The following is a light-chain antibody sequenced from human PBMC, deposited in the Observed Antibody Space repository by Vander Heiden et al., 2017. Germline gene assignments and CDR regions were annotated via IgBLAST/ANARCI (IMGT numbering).Light chain of an antibody. V-gene: IGKV1-5*03. CDR2: KVS. Sequence: DIQMTQSPSTLSASIGDRVTITCRASQSISKRLAWYQQKPGKVPKLLIQKVSTLESGVPSRFSGSGSGTEFTLTISSLQPEDFATYYCQQDGSYSFTFGQGTRLEFK. CDR3: QQDGSYSFT. CDR1: QSISKR. J-gene: IGKJ5*01.